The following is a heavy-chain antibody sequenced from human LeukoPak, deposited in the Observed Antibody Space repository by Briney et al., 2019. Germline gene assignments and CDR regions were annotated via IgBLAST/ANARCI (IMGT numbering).Heavy chain of an antibody. J-gene: IGHJ6*03. CDR2: IYYSGST. D-gene: IGHD3-10*01. V-gene: IGHV4-61*01. CDR3: ARDRYYYGYGDYYYMDV. CDR1: GGSISSSSYY. Sequence: SETLSLTCTVSGGSISSSSYYWSWIRQPPGKGLEWIGYIYYSGSTNYNPSLKSRVTISVDTSKNQFSLKLSSVTAADTAVYYCARDRYYYGYGDYYYMDVWGKGTTVTISS.